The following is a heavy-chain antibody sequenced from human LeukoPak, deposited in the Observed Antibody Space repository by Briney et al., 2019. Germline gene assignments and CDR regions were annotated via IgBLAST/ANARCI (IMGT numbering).Heavy chain of an antibody. CDR1: GFTVSSNY. CDR2: ISSSSSYI. Sequence: GGSLRLSCAASGFTVSSNYMSWVRQAPGKGLEWVSSISSSSSYIYYADSVKGRFTISRDNAKNSLYLQMNSLRAEDTAVYYCARDWESGYAFDTWGQGTMVTVSS. V-gene: IGHV3-21*01. D-gene: IGHD1-26*01. CDR3: ARDWESGYAFDT. J-gene: IGHJ3*02.